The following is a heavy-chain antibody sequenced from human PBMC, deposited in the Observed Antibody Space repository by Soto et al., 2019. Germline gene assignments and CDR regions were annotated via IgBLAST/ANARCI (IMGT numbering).Heavy chain of an antibody. D-gene: IGHD1-26*01. CDR2: IYYSGST. Sequence: QVQLQESGPGLVKPSQTLSLTCTVSGGSISSGDYYWSWIRQPPGKGLEWIGYIYYSGSTYYNPSLKSRVTISVDTSKNQFSLKLSSVTAADTAVYYCARQVGATTIGSFASGWGQGTLVTVSS. CDR3: ARQVGATTIGSFASG. V-gene: IGHV4-30-4*01. J-gene: IGHJ4*02. CDR1: GGSISSGDYY.